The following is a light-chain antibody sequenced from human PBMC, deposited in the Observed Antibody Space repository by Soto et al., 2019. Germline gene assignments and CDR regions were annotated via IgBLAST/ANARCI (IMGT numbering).Light chain of an antibody. J-gene: IGKJ5*01. Sequence: EIVMTQSPATLSVSPGERATLSCRASQSVSSNLAWYQQKPGRAPRLLIYGASTRATGIPARFSGSGSGTDFTLTISSLEPEDFAVYYCQQRSNWPPITFGQGTRLEIK. CDR3: QQRSNWPPIT. CDR2: GAS. V-gene: IGKV3-15*01. CDR1: QSVSSN.